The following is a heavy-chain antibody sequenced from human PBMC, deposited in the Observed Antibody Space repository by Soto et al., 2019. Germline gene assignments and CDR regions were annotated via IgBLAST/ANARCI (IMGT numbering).Heavy chain of an antibody. CDR3: ARSGKQQRPLGLWY. CDR1: GGSISSGDYY. V-gene: IGHV4-39*07. Sequence: PSETLSLTCTVSGGSISSGDYYWSWIRQPPGKGLEWIGEINHSGSTNYNPSLKSRVTISVDTSKNQFSLKLSSVTAADTAVYYCARSGKQQRPLGLWYWGQGALVTVSS. J-gene: IGHJ4*02. D-gene: IGHD6-13*01. CDR2: INHSGST.